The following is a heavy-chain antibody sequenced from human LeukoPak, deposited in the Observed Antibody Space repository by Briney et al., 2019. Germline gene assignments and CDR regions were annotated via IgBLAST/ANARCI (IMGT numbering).Heavy chain of an antibody. V-gene: IGHV3-9*01. CDR1: GFTFDDYA. CDR3: ASSVGSYFAFDI. D-gene: IGHD1-26*01. CDR2: ISWNSGSI. Sequence: GGSLRLSCAASGFTFDDYAMHWVRQAPGKGLEWVSGISWNSGSIGYADSVKGRLTISRDNSKNTLYLQMNSLRAEDTAVYYCASSVGSYFAFDIWGQGTMVTVSS. J-gene: IGHJ3*02.